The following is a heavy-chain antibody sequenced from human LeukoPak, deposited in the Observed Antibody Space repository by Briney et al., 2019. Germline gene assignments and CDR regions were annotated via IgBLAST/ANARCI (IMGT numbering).Heavy chain of an antibody. CDR2: VKSKSDGGTI. V-gene: IGHV3-15*01. CDR1: GFSFSDAW. CDR3: TTDRGIAVRPLFDY. J-gene: IGHJ4*02. D-gene: IGHD6-19*01. Sequence: GGSHRLSCAASGFSFSDAWMSWVRQAPGKGLEWVGRVKSKSDGGTIDYGAPVKGRFTISRDDSKNMLYLQMNSLQTEDTAVYYCTTDRGIAVRPLFDYWGQGTLVTVSS.